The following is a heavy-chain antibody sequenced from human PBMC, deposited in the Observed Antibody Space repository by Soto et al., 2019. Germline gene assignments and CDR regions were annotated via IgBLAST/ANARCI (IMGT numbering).Heavy chain of an antibody. CDR2: MNPNSGNT. J-gene: IGHJ4*02. D-gene: IGHD5-18*01. V-gene: IGHV1-8*01. Sequence: ASVKVSCKASGYTFTSYDIHWVRQATGQGLEWMGWMNPNSGNTGYAQKFQRRVTMTRNTSIGTAYMELSSLRSEDTAVYYCARGRGRLWLPMDYWGQGTLVTVSS. CDR1: GYTFTSYD. CDR3: ARGRGRLWLPMDY.